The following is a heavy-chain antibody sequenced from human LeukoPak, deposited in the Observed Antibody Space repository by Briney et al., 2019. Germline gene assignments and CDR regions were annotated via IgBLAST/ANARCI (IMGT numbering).Heavy chain of an antibody. CDR3: ARIRRGWSQNWDY. CDR1: GFTCSSYW. D-gene: IGHD6-19*01. Sequence: GGSLRLSCAASGFTCSSYWMSWVRQAPGKGLEWVANIKQDGSEKYYVDSVKRRFTISRDNAKNSLYLQMNSLRAEDTAVYYCARIRRGWSQNWDYWGQGTLVTVSS. J-gene: IGHJ4*02. V-gene: IGHV3-7*01. CDR2: IKQDGSEK.